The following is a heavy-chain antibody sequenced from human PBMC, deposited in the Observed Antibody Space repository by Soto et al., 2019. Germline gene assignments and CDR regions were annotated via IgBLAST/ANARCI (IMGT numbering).Heavy chain of an antibody. CDR1: GGSISSGGYY. CDR3: ARDVLLPNYPEPYNWFDP. V-gene: IGHV4-31*03. Sequence: SETPSLTCTVSGGSISSGGYYWSWIRQHPGKGLEWIGYIYYSGSTYYNPSLKSRVTISVDTSKNQFSLKLSSVTAADTAVYYCARDVLLPNYPEPYNWFDPWGQGTLVTVSS. J-gene: IGHJ5*02. CDR2: IYYSGST. D-gene: IGHD1-7*01.